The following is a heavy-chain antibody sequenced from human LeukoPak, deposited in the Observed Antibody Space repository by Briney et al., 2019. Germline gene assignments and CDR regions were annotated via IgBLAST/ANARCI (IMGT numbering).Heavy chain of an antibody. CDR2: IYYSGST. V-gene: IGHV4-38-2*02. CDR1: GYSISSGYY. Sequence: SETLSLTCTVSGYSISSGYYWGWIRQPPGKGLEWIAYIYYSGSTNYNPSLKSRVTISVDTSKNQFSLKLSSVTAADTAVYYCARDGRFPPEVLPRYFDYWGQGTLVTVSS. J-gene: IGHJ4*02. CDR3: ARDGRFPPEVLPRYFDY. D-gene: IGHD1-26*01.